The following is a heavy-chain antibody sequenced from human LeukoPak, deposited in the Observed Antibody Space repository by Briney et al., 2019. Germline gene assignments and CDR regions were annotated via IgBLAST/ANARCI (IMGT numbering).Heavy chain of an antibody. CDR2: IYYSGST. J-gene: IGHJ4*02. V-gene: IGHV4-59*01. Sequence: SETLSLTCTVSGGSISSYYWSWIRQPPGKGLEWIGYIYYSGSTNYNPSLKSRVTISVDTSKNQFSLKLSSVTAADTAVYYCARARRYSSSWYVDYWGQGTLVTVSS. D-gene: IGHD6-13*01. CDR1: GGSISSYY. CDR3: ARARRYSSSWYVDY.